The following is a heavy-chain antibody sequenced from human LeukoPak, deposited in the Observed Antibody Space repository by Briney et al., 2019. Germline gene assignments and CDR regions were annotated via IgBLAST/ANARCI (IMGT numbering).Heavy chain of an antibody. CDR1: GYTFSDYY. CDR2: INPKSGST. CDR3: ARIAAALNWFDP. V-gene: IGHV1-2*02. Sequence: ASVKVSCKASGYTFSDYYIHWVRQAPGQGLEWMGWINPKSGSTNYAQKFQGRVTMTRDTSISTVYMDLNSLTSDDTAVYYCARIAAALNWFDPWGQGTLVTVSS. D-gene: IGHD6-13*01. J-gene: IGHJ5*02.